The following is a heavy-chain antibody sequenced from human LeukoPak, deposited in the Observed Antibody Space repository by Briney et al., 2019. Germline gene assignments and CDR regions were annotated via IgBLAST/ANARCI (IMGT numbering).Heavy chain of an antibody. Sequence: NASETLSLTCTVSGGSISSGSYYSSWIRQPAGKGLEWIGRIYTSGSTNYNPSLKSRVTISVDTSKNQFSLKLSSVTAADTAVYYCARAPFPLYSYGFHFDYWGQGTLVTVSS. CDR3: ARAPFPLYSYGFHFDY. D-gene: IGHD5-18*01. CDR1: GGSISSGSYY. V-gene: IGHV4-61*02. J-gene: IGHJ4*02. CDR2: IYTSGST.